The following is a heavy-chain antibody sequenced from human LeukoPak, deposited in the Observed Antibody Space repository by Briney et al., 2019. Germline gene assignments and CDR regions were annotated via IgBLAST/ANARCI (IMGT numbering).Heavy chain of an antibody. D-gene: IGHD3-10*01. V-gene: IGHV4-59*12. CDR2: IYYSGST. CDR1: GGSISSYY. J-gene: IGHJ4*02. Sequence: TSETLSLTCTVSGGSISSYYWSWLRQPPGKGLEWLGYIYYSGSTNYNPSLKSRVTISVDTSKNQFSLKLSSVTAADTAVYYCARERFGELYYFDYWGQGTLVTVTS. CDR3: ARERFGELYYFDY.